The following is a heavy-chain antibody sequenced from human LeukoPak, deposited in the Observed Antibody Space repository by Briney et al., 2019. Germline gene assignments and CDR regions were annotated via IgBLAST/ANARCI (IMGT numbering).Heavy chain of an antibody. D-gene: IGHD6-19*01. Sequence: SQTLSLTCVISGDRVSSNSATWNWIRQSPSRGLEWLGRTYYGPKWSSDYALSVKSRITINPDTSKNQFSLQLNSVTPEDTAVYFCTREAVAGFNYWGQGTLVTVSS. CDR1: GDRVSSNSAT. CDR3: TREAVAGFNY. CDR2: TYYGPKWSS. V-gene: IGHV6-1*01. J-gene: IGHJ4*02.